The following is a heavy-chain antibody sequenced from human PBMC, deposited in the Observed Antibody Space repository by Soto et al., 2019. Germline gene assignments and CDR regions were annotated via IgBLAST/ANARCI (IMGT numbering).Heavy chain of an antibody. V-gene: IGHV3-48*01. CDR3: ARKRLGSSSYSMDL. CDR2: IGGSDTTI. Sequence: GGSLRLSCAASGFTFNGYAMNWVRQAPGKGLEWVSYIGGSDTTIYYSDSVRGRFSISRDNAENSLYLQMNSLRAEDTAVYYCARKRLGSSSYSMDLWGKGTTVTVSS. CDR1: GFTFNGYA. J-gene: IGHJ6*03. D-gene: IGHD2-21*01.